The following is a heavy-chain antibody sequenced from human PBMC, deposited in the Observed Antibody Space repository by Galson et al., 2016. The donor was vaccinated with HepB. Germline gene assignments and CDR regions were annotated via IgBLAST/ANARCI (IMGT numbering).Heavy chain of an antibody. J-gene: IGHJ6*02. Sequence: SVKVSCKASGYTFTSHTISWVRQAPGQGLEWMGWVSAHNGNTNYAQKFQDRVIMSTDTSTTTAYLELRSLTSDDTAIYYCARGHWNTDYYEGMDVWGQGTTVTVSS. D-gene: IGHD1-1*01. CDR1: GYTFTSHT. V-gene: IGHV1-18*04. CDR2: VSAHNGNT. CDR3: ARGHWNTDYYEGMDV.